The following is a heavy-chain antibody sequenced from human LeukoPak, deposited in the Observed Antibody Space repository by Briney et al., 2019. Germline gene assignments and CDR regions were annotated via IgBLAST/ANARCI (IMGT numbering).Heavy chain of an antibody. D-gene: IGHD3-3*01. CDR3: ARSPYYDFWSGYYTSFPHFDY. J-gene: IGHJ4*02. Sequence: PSETLSLTCTVSGGSISSYYWSWIRQPPGKGLEWIGYIYYSGSTNYNPSLKSRVTISVDTSKNQFSLKLSSVTAADTAVYYCARSPYYDFWSGYYTSFPHFDYWGQGTLVTVSS. CDR2: IYYSGST. V-gene: IGHV4-59*01. CDR1: GGSISSYY.